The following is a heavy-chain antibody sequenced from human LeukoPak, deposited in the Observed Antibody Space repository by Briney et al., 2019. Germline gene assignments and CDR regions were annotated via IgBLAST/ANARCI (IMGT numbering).Heavy chain of an antibody. D-gene: IGHD3-10*01. V-gene: IGHV1-69*13. Sequence: ASVKVSCKASGGTFSSYAISWVRQAPGQGLEWMGGIIPIFGTANYAQKCQGRVTITADESTSTAYMELSSLRSEDTAVYYCARGGSGSYSDYYYYYYMDVWGKGTTVTVSS. CDR2: IIPIFGTA. J-gene: IGHJ6*03. CDR3: ARGGSGSYSDYYYYYYMDV. CDR1: GGTFSSYA.